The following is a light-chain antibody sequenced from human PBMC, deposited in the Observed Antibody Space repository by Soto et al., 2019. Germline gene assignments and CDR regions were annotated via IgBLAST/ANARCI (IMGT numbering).Light chain of an antibody. CDR3: SSYTSSSTQV. CDR2: DVS. J-gene: IGLJ1*01. CDR1: SSDVGGFNY. V-gene: IGLV2-14*03. Sequence: QSVLTQPASVSGSPGQSVTISCTGTSSDVGGFNYVSWYQQHPGKAPKLMIYDVSNRPSGVSNRFSGSKSGNTASLTITGLQAEDEADYHCSSYTSSSTQVFGTGTKVTV.